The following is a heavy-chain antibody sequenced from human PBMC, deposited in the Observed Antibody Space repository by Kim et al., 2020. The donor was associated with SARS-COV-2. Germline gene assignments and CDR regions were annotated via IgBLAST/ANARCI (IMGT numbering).Heavy chain of an antibody. J-gene: IGHJ5*02. Sequence: LQSRLTISVDTSKNQFSLKLASVTAADTAVYYCAKRYVSGRLPRCVGWFDPWGQGTLVTVSS. CDR3: AKRYVSGRLPRCVGWFDP. V-gene: IGHV4-30-2*05. D-gene: IGHD3-10*01.